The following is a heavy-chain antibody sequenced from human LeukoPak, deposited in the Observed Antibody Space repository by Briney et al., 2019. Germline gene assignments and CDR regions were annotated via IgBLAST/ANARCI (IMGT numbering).Heavy chain of an antibody. V-gene: IGHV4-59*12. J-gene: IGHJ6*03. CDR2: IYYSGST. CDR1: GGSISSYY. Sequence: SETLSLTCTVSGGSISSYYWSWIRQPPGKGLEWIGYIYYSGSTNYNPSLKSRVTISVDTSKNQSSLKLSSVTAADTAVYYCARPSPPRTYYYYYMDVWGKGTTVTVSS. D-gene: IGHD1-14*01. CDR3: ARPSPPRTYYYYYMDV.